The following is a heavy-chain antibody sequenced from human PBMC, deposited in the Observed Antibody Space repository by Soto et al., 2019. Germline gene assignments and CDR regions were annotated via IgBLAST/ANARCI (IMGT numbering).Heavy chain of an antibody. CDR2: ITGSSSYI. CDR3: AGGYSGYDPYYYYGMDV. CDR1: GFTFSSYS. J-gene: IGHJ6*02. D-gene: IGHD5-12*01. V-gene: IGHV3-21*01. Sequence: EVQLVESGGGLVKPGGSLRLSCAASGFTFSSYSMNWVRQAPGKGLEWGSSITGSSSYIYYADSVKGRFTISRDNAKNSLYVQMNSLRAEDTAVYYCAGGYSGYDPYYYYGMDVWGQGTTVTVSS.